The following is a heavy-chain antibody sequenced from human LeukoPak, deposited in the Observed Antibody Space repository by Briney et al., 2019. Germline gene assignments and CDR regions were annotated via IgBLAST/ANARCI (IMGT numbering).Heavy chain of an antibody. J-gene: IGHJ4*02. CDR3: ARVGGRYSPLGY. D-gene: IGHD3-16*02. V-gene: IGHV3-7*01. CDR2: INQDGSEK. Sequence: GGSLRLSCAASGFTFSSYWMSWVRQAPGKGLEWVANINQDGSEKYYVDSVKGRFTISRSNAKNSLYLQMISLRAEDTAVYYCARVGGRYSPLGYWGQGTLVTVSS. CDR1: GFTFSSYW.